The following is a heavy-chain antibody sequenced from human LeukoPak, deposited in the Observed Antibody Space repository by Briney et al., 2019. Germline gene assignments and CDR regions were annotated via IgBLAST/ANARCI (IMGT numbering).Heavy chain of an antibody. V-gene: IGHV1-2*02. D-gene: IGHD1-26*01. CDR1: GYTFTGYY. J-gene: IGHJ4*02. Sequence: GASVKVSCKASGYTFTGYYMHWVRQAPGQGLEWMGWINPNSGGTNYAQKFQGRVTMTRDTSISTAYMELSRLRSDDTVVYYCAREESGSYPPADYWGQGTLVTVSS. CDR3: AREESGSYPPADY. CDR2: INPNSGGT.